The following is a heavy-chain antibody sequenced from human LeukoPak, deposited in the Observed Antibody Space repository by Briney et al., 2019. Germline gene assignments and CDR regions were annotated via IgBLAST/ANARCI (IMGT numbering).Heavy chain of an antibody. J-gene: IGHJ3*02. D-gene: IGHD6-13*01. CDR1: GFTFSRYD. CDR2: IGTAGDP. Sequence: GGSLRLSCAASGFTFSRYDMHWVRQSTGKGLEWASGIGTAGDPYSPGSVKGRFTISRENAKNSLYLQMNSLRVGDTAVYYCARSLGSSSWSVGGVFDIWGQGTLVTVSS. CDR3: ARSLGSSSWSVGGVFDI. V-gene: IGHV3-13*05.